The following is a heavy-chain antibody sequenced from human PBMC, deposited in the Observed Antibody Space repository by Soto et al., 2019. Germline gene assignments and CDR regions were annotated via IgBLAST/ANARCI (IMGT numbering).Heavy chain of an antibody. CDR3: ARGPYGDNGGYFDY. V-gene: IGHV4-38-2*01. CDR1: GYSISSDYY. CDR2: IHHSGRT. Sequence: PSETLSLTCGVSGYSISSDYYCGWIRQPPGKGLEWIGIIHHSGRTFYNPSLKSRVTISVDTSKNQFSLKLSSVTAADTAVYYCARGPYGDNGGYFDYWGQGALVTVSS. J-gene: IGHJ4*02. D-gene: IGHD4-17*01.